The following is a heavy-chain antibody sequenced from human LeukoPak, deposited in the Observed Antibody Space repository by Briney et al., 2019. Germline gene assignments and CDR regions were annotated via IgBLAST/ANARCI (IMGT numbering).Heavy chain of an antibody. V-gene: IGHV3-53*01. CDR3: ARVRYYGSGTYFFDY. CDR2: IYSDGST. J-gene: IGHJ4*02. Sequence: GGSLTLSCAPSGFTVSSNYMSWVRQAPGKGLEWVSVIYSDGSTYYMDSVKGRFTISRDNSKNKLYLQMNSLRAEDTAVYFCARVRYYGSGTYFFDYWGQGTLVTVSS. D-gene: IGHD3-10*01. CDR1: GFTVSSNY.